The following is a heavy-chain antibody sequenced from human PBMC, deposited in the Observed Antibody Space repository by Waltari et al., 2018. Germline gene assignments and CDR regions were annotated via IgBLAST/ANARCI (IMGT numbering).Heavy chain of an antibody. J-gene: IGHJ4*02. CDR2: TKNKRNGYTT. D-gene: IGHD1-26*01. CDR3: GRWTSGSPDV. Sequence: EVHLVESGGGLVQPGGSLRLSCAASGFTFRHHYMDWVRQAPGKGLEWVGRTKNKRNGYTTEYAASVRGRFTISRDESENSVYLQMNSLKTEDTAVYFCGRWTSGSPDVWGQGTLVTVSS. CDR1: GFTFRHHY. V-gene: IGHV3-72*01.